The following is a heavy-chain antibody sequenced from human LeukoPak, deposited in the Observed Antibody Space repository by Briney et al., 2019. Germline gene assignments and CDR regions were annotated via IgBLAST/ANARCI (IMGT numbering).Heavy chain of an antibody. D-gene: IGHD6-19*01. CDR1: GFTFSGYA. Sequence: GGSLRLSCAASGFTFSGYAMTWVCQTPGKGLEWVSTVGGSGGSRYYADSVKGRFTISRDNSKNTLYLQMTSLRAEDTAVYYCAKDQTGYSSGWPYYFDYWGQGTLVTVSS. CDR2: VGGSGGSR. J-gene: IGHJ4*02. V-gene: IGHV3-23*01. CDR3: AKDQTGYSSGWPYYFDY.